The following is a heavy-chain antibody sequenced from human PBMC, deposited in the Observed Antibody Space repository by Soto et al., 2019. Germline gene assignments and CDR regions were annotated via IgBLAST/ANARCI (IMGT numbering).Heavy chain of an antibody. V-gene: IGHV1-18*01. CDR1: GYTFTSYG. D-gene: IGHD6-19*01. J-gene: IGHJ6*02. CDR3: ARDQTGAGYYYYYYGMDV. Sequence: QVQLVQSGAEVKKPGASVKVSCKASGYTFTSYGISWVRQAPGQGLEWMGWISAYNGNTNHAQKLQGRVTMTTDTSTSTAYLELRSLRSDDTAVYYCARDQTGAGYYYYYYGMDVWGQGTTVTVSS. CDR2: ISAYNGNT.